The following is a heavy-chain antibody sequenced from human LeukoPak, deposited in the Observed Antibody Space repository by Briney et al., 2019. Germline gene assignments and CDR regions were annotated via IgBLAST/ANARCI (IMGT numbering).Heavy chain of an antibody. Sequence: PGGSLRLSCAASGFTFSRYSMTWVRQAPGKGLEWVANINEDGSEKYYVDSVKGRFTISRDNAKNSLYLQMSSLRPEDTAVYYCARADSITGSDYWGQGTRVTVSS. CDR2: INEDGSEK. D-gene: IGHD1-20*01. J-gene: IGHJ4*02. CDR3: ARADSITGSDY. CDR1: GFTFSRYS. V-gene: IGHV3-7*01.